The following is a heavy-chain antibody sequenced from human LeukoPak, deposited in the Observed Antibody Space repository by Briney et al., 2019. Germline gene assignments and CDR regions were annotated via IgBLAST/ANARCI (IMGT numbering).Heavy chain of an antibody. Sequence: KASETLSLTCAVSGGSIRSDGYYWSWMRQHPGQGLEWIGYIYYSGVTYYNPSLKSRVTISVDTSTNQLSLKLSSVTAADSAVYYCAREGAYCGGDCYLDYWGQGTLVTVSS. CDR1: GGSIRSDGYY. CDR2: IYYSGVT. J-gene: IGHJ4*02. CDR3: AREGAYCGGDCYLDY. D-gene: IGHD2-21*02. V-gene: IGHV4-31*11.